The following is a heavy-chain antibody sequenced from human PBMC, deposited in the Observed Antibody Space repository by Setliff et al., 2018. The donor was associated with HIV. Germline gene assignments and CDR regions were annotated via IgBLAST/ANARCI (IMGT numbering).Heavy chain of an antibody. CDR1: GYRFTNYW. V-gene: IGHV5-51*01. Sequence: GESLKISCKGSGYRFTNYWIAWVRQMPGKGLEWMGIIYPGDSDTRYSPTFQGQVTISADKSMSTAYLQWNSLKASDTAMYYCASGPRRVTTIGYYLDYWGQGTLVTVSS. J-gene: IGHJ4*02. D-gene: IGHD4-17*01. CDR2: IYPGDSDT. CDR3: ASGPRRVTTIGYYLDY.